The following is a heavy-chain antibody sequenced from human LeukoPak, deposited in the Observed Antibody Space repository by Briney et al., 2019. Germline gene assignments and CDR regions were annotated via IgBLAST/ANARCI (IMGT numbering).Heavy chain of an antibody. CDR2: ISGYNGNA. Sequence: ASVKASCKASGYIFTSYGISWVRQAPGQGLEWMGWISGYNGNANYAQKVQGRVTMTTDTSTSTAYMELRSLRSDDTAVYYCARGDYESSGHYVGESSWGQGTLVTVSS. D-gene: IGHD3-22*01. J-gene: IGHJ5*02. CDR3: ARGDYESSGHYVGESS. V-gene: IGHV1-18*01. CDR1: GYIFTSYG.